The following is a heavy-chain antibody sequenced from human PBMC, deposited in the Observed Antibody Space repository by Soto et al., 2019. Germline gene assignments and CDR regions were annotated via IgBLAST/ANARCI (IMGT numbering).Heavy chain of an antibody. Sequence: ETLSLTCTVSGGSISSSSYYWGWIRQPPGKGLEWIGSIYYSGSTYYNPSLKSRVTISVDTSKNQFSLKLSSVTAADTAVYYCARPLVPAAINNAFDIWGQGTMVTVSS. CDR3: ARPLVPAAINNAFDI. CDR2: IYYSGST. CDR1: GGSISSSSYY. D-gene: IGHD2-2*02. V-gene: IGHV4-39*01. J-gene: IGHJ3*02.